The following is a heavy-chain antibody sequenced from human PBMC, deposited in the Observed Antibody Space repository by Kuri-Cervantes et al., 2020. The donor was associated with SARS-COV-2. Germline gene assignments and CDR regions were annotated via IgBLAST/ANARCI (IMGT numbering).Heavy chain of an antibody. D-gene: IGHD3-3*01. CDR2: ISYDGSNK. Sequence: GESLKISCAASGFTFSSYAMHWVRQAPGKGLEWVAVISYDGSNKYYADSVKGRFTISRDNSMNTLYLQMNSLRAEDTAVYYCARVWRGELYYYYGMDVWGQGTTVTVSS. CDR1: GFTFSSYA. CDR3: ARVWRGELYYYYGMDV. J-gene: IGHJ6*02. V-gene: IGHV3-30-3*01.